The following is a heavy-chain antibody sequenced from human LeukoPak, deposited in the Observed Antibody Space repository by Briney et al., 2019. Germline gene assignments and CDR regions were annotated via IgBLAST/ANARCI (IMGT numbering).Heavy chain of an antibody. V-gene: IGHV3-33*08. CDR3: ARDPSPYSGYDFVSY. Sequence: GGSLRLSCAASGFTFSSYAMHWVRQAPGKGLEWVAVIWYDGSNKYYADSVKGRFTISRDNSKNTLYLQMNSLRAEDTAVYYCARDPSPYSGYDFVSYWGQGTLVTVSS. J-gene: IGHJ4*02. D-gene: IGHD5-12*01. CDR1: GFTFSSYA. CDR2: IWYDGSNK.